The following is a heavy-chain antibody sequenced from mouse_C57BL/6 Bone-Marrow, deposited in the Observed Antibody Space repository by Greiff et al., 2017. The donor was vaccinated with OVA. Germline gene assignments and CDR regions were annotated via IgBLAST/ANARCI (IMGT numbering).Heavy chain of an antibody. CDR2: IDPNSGGT. V-gene: IGHV1-72*01. CDR3: ARVPGGRLPGGYFDV. D-gene: IGHD3-2*02. Sequence: QVQLQQPGAELVKPGASVKLSCKASGFTFTSYWMHWVKQRPGRGLEWIGRIDPNSGGTKYNEKFKSKATLTVDKPSSTAYMQLSSLTSEDSAVYYCARVPGGRLPGGYFDVWGTGTTVTVSS. J-gene: IGHJ1*03. CDR1: GFTFTSYW.